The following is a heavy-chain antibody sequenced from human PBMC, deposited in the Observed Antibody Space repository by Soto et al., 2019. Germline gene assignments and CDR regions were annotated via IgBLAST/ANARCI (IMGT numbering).Heavy chain of an antibody. CDR1: GDSVSSNSAA. CDR2: TYYRSKWYN. CDR3: ARVYCSSTSCYIFNWFDP. J-gene: IGHJ5*02. D-gene: IGHD2-2*02. Sequence: PSQTLSLTCVISGDSVSSNSAAWNWIRQSPSRGLEWLGRTYYRSKWYNDYAVSVKSRITINPDTSKNQFSLQLNSVTPEDTAVYYCARVYCSSTSCYIFNWFDPWGQGTLVTVS. V-gene: IGHV6-1*01.